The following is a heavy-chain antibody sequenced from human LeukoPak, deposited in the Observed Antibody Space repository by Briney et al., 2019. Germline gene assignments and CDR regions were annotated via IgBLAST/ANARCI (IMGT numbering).Heavy chain of an antibody. Sequence: GGSLSLSCAASGFTFSSYWMHWVRQAPGKGLVWVSRINSDGSSTSYADSVKGRFTISRDNAKNTLYLQMNSLRAEDTAVYYCARGTRGYSYGSDYWGQGTLVTVSS. CDR3: ARGTRGYSYGSDY. CDR1: GFTFSSYW. V-gene: IGHV3-74*01. J-gene: IGHJ4*02. CDR2: INSDGSST. D-gene: IGHD5-18*01.